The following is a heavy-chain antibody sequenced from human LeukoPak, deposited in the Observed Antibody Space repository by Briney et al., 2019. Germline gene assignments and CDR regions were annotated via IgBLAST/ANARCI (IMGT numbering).Heavy chain of an antibody. D-gene: IGHD4-11*01. Sequence: SETLSLTCAVSGGSISGSNWWSWVRQPPGKVLEWIGEIYHSGKTNYNPSLKSRVTISVDKSKNHFSLKLGSVPAADTAVYYCAKRQYRSFDYWGQGTLVTVSS. CDR1: GGSISGSNW. V-gene: IGHV4-4*02. CDR3: AKRQYRSFDY. CDR2: IYHSGKT. J-gene: IGHJ4*02.